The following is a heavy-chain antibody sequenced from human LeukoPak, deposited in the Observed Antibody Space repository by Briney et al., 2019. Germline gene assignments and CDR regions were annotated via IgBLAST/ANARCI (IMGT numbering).Heavy chain of an antibody. D-gene: IGHD3-22*01. CDR3: ATGKYDSSDYSGGWYYFDY. Sequence: SETLSLTCAVFGGSFSGYYWTWIRQSPGKGLEWIGQINHSGSANYDRSLKSRVTITIESSKNQFSLELSSVTAADSAMYYCATGKYDSSDYSGGWYYFDYWGQGTLVTVSS. CDR1: GGSFSGYY. V-gene: IGHV4-34*01. J-gene: IGHJ4*02. CDR2: INHSGSA.